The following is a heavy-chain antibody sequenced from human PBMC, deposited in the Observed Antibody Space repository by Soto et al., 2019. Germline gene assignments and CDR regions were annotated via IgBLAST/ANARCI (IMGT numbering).Heavy chain of an antibody. CDR2: IIPIFGTA. Sequence: QVQLVQSGAEVKKPGSSVKVSCETSGGTFSSYAISWVRQAPGQGLEWMGGIIPIFGTANYAQQFQGRVTITADESTSTAYMELSRLRSEDTAVYYCARESGSGSYSPNYFDYWGQGTLVTVSS. CDR3: ARESGSGSYSPNYFDY. V-gene: IGHV1-69*01. J-gene: IGHJ4*02. CDR1: GGTFSSYA. D-gene: IGHD3-10*01.